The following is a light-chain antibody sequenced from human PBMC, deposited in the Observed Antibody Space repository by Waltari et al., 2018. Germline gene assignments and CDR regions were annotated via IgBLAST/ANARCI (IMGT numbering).Light chain of an antibody. V-gene: IGLV1-51*02. Sequence: QSVLTQPPSVSAAPGQRVTIPCSGGSSNIGNNYVTWYRQFPGTAPKLPIYETSKRPAGIPGRFSGSKSGTSATLDITGLQAGDEADYYCGTWDSSLSGAVFGGGTHLTVL. CDR2: ETS. CDR3: GTWDSSLSGAV. CDR1: SSNIGNNY. J-gene: IGLJ7*01.